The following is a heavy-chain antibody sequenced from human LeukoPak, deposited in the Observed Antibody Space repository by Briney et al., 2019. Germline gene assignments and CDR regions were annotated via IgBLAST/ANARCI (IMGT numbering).Heavy chain of an antibody. CDR3: ARDSRSSGLTVDY. V-gene: IGHV3-74*01. Sequence: GGSLRLSCAASGFTFSSRWMHWVRQAPGEGLVWVSRVNSDGSSTSYAASVEGRFTISRDNAKNTLYLQMNSLRDEDTAVYYCARDSRSSGLTVDYWGQGTLVTVSS. CDR1: GFTFSSRW. D-gene: IGHD6-19*01. J-gene: IGHJ4*02. CDR2: VNSDGSST.